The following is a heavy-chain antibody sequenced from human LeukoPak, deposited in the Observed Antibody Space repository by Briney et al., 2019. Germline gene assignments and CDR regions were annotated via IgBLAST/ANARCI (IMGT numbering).Heavy chain of an antibody. CDR3: GRHQHSGSYGAFDI. CDR1: GYSFTAYW. CDR2: IHPGDSDT. D-gene: IGHD1-26*01. J-gene: IGHJ3*02. Sequence: GEALLISFQGSGYSFTAYWIGWVRQMAGKGREWGGIIHPGDSDTRYSPSFQGQVTISADKSITTAYLQWSSLKASDTAMYYCGRHQHSGSYGAFDIWGQGTMVTVSS. V-gene: IGHV5-51*01.